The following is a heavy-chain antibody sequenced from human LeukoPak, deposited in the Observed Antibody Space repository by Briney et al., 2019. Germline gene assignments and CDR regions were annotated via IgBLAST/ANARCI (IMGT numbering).Heavy chain of an antibody. V-gene: IGHV3-23*01. J-gene: IGHJ6*03. CDR1: GFTFSSYA. Sequence: GGSLRLSCAASGFTFSSYAMSWVRQAPGKGLEWVSAISGSGDSTYYADSVKGRFAISRDNAKNSLFLQMNSLRAEDTALYYCAKDYYYYYYMDVWGKGTTVTVSS. CDR3: AKDYYYYYYMDV. CDR2: ISGSGDST.